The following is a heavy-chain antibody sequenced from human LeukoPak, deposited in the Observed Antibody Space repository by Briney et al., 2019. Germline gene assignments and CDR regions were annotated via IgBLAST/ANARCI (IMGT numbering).Heavy chain of an antibody. CDR2: ISGSGGST. CDR3: AKGMSDCSGGSCYFDY. J-gene: IGHJ4*02. Sequence: GVSLRLSCAASGFTFSSYAMSWVRQAPGKGLEWVSAISGSGGSTYYADSVKGRFTISRDNSKNTLYLQMNSLRAEDTAVYYCAKGMSDCSGGSCYFDYWGQGTLVTVSS. CDR1: GFTFSSYA. D-gene: IGHD2-15*01. V-gene: IGHV3-23*01.